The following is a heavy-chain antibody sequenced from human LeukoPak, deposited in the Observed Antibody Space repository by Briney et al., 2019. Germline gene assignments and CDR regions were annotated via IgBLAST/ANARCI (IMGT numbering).Heavy chain of an antibody. J-gene: IGHJ5*02. Sequence: ASVKVSCKASGYTFTAYYVHWVRQAPGQGLEWMGWITPNSGGTKYAQKFQGRVTMTRDTSISTAYMELSGLRSDDTAVYYCARGFRLSAIEDWFDPGGQGTLVTVSS. CDR1: GYTFTAYY. CDR3: ARGFRLSAIEDWFDP. D-gene: IGHD2-2*02. V-gene: IGHV1-2*02. CDR2: ITPNSGGT.